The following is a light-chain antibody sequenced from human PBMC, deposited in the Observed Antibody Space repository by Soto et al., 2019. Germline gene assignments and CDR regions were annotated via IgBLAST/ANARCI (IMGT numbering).Light chain of an antibody. Sequence: QSVLTQPASVSGSPGQSSTISCTGTSSDVGGYNYVSWYQQHPGKAPKLMIYDVSNRPSGVSNRFSGSKSGNTASLTISGLQAEDEADYYCRSYTSSSTLVFGTGTKLTVL. CDR3: RSYTSSSTLV. V-gene: IGLV2-14*01. CDR2: DVS. J-gene: IGLJ1*01. CDR1: SSDVGGYNY.